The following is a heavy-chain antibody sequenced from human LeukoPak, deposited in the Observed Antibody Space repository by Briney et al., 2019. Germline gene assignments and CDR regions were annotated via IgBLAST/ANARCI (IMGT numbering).Heavy chain of an antibody. CDR1: GFTFSSYW. Sequence: GGSLRLSCAAPGFTFSSYWMSWVRQAPGKGLEWVSAISGSGGSAYYADSVKGRFTISRDNSKNTLYLQMNSLRAEDTAVYYCAKGSIVVVVAATPQNWFDPWGQGTLVTVSS. CDR2: ISGSGGSA. J-gene: IGHJ5*02. D-gene: IGHD2-15*01. V-gene: IGHV3-23*01. CDR3: AKGSIVVVVAATPQNWFDP.